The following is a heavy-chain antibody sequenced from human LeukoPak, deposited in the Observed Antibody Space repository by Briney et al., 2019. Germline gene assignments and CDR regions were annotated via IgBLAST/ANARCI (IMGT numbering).Heavy chain of an antibody. Sequence: ASVKVSCTASGYTFTGYYMHWVRQAPGQGLEWMGRINPNSGGTNYAQKFQGRVTMTRDTSISTAYMELSRLRSDDTAVYYCARDGSISGGMDVWGQGTTVTVSS. D-gene: IGHD1-20*01. CDR2: INPNSGGT. V-gene: IGHV1-2*06. J-gene: IGHJ6*02. CDR1: GYTFTGYY. CDR3: ARDGSISGGMDV.